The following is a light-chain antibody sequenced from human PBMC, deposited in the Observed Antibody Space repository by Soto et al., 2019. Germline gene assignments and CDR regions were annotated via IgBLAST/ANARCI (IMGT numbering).Light chain of an antibody. CDR2: GAS. V-gene: IGKV3-15*01. CDR1: QSVSST. Sequence: EIVLTQSPATLSLSPGERVSLSCRASQSVSSTLAWYQQKPGQAPRLLIYGASTRATGIPARFSGSGSGTEFTLTISSLQSEDFAVYYCQQYNKWPRTFGQGTKVDI. CDR3: QQYNKWPRT. J-gene: IGKJ1*01.